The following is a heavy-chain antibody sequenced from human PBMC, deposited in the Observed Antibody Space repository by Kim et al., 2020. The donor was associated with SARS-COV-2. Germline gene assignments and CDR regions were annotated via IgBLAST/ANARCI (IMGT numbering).Heavy chain of an antibody. CDR2: IYSGGNT. Sequence: GGSLRLSCAASGFTVSNNYMSWVRQAPGKGLEWVSVIYSGGNTYYADSVKGRFTISRDNSKNTLYLQMNSMRAEDTAVYYCVRVGGGSMDVWGQGTTVTVSS. D-gene: IGHD3-16*01. CDR3: VRVGGGSMDV. J-gene: IGHJ6*02. V-gene: IGHV3-53*01. CDR1: GFTVSNNY.